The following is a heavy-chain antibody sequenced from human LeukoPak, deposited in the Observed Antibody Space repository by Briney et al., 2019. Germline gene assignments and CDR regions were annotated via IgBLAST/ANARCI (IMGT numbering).Heavy chain of an antibody. CDR1: GYTLTTYG. CDR2: ISGYNGNT. CDR3: ASASITMIRGVIYFYYGVDV. Sequence: ASVKVSCKASGYTLTTYGITWVRQAPGQGLEWMGWISGYNGNTNYAQKYQGRVTLTTDTSTNTAYMELRSLKSDDTAVYYPASASITMIRGVIYFYYGVDVWGQGTTVTVSS. D-gene: IGHD3-10*01. V-gene: IGHV1-18*01. J-gene: IGHJ6*02.